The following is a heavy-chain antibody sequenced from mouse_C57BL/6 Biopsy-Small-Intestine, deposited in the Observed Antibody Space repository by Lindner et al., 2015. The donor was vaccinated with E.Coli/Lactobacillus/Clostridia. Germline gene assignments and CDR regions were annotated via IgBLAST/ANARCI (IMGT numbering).Heavy chain of an antibody. J-gene: IGHJ4*01. CDR2: IYPGDGDT. CDR3: ALRAMDY. Sequence: VQLQESGPELVKPGASVKISCKASGYAFSSSWMNWVKQRPGKGLEWIGRIYPGDGDTNYNGKFKGKATLTADKSSSTAYMQLSSLTSEDSAVYFCALRAMDYWGQGTSVTVSS. V-gene: IGHV1-82*01. CDR1: GYAFSSSW.